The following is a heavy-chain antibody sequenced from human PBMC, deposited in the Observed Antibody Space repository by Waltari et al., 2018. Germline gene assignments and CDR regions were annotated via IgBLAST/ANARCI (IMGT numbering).Heavy chain of an antibody. D-gene: IGHD6-13*01. CDR1: GGSISSSY. Sequence: QVQLQESGPGLVKPSETLSLTCTVSGGSISSSYWSWIRPPPGKGLEWIRYIYYSGSTNYNPPLKSRVTISVDTSKNQFSLKLSSVTAADTAVYYCAREQYSSSSGYYYYYGMDVWGQGTTVTVSS. V-gene: IGHV4-59*01. J-gene: IGHJ6*02. CDR2: IYYSGST. CDR3: AREQYSSSSGYYYYYGMDV.